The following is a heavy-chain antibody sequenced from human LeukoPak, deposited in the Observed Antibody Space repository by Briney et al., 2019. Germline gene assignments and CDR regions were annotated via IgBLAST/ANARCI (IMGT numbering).Heavy chain of an antibody. D-gene: IGHD1-26*01. V-gene: IGHV4-39*01. CDR3: AKSGGYGLIDY. CDR2: IYYSGST. CDR1: GASVSGSAYY. J-gene: IGHJ4*02. Sequence: SETLSLTCTVSGASVSGSAYYRGWIRQPPGKGLEWIGNIYYSGSTYYNESLESRVTISIDTSKNQFSLKLNSVTAADTAMYYCAKSGGYGLIDYWGQGTLVTVSS.